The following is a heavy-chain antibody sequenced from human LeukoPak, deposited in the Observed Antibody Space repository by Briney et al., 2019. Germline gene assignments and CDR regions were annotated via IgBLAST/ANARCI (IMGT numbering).Heavy chain of an antibody. V-gene: IGHV5-51*01. CDR2: IYPGDSDT. CDR1: GYSFTSYW. Sequence: GESLKISCKGSGYSFTSYWIGWVRQMPGKGLEWMGIIYPGDSDTRYSPSFQGQVTISADKSISTAYLQWSSLKASDTAMYYCARQGMSSSWYGGWFDPWGQGTLVTVSS. J-gene: IGHJ5*02. CDR3: ARQGMSSSWYGGWFDP. D-gene: IGHD6-13*01.